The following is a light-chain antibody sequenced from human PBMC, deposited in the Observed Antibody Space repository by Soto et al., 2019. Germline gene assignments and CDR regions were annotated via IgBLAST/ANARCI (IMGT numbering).Light chain of an antibody. CDR2: GAY. J-gene: IGKJ1*01. V-gene: IGKV3-15*01. Sequence: EVVKMQSPGTLSVSAGGRAHLACRASQSVSSNLAWYHQKLGQAPRLVIYGAYTRATGIPVRFSGSGSGTEFTLTISSLQSEAFAVYYCEQYNNWARTSGQGTKVDI. CDR1: QSVSSN. CDR3: EQYNNWART.